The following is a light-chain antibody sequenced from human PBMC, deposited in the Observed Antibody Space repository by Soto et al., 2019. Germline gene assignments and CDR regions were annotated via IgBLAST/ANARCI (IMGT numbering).Light chain of an antibody. CDR1: QSLSNR. CDR2: DAS. Sequence: DIQMTQSPSTLSASVGDRVTITCRASQSLSNRLAWYQQKPGKAPKVLIYDASSLESGVPSRFSGSGSGTDFILTISSPQPDDFATYYCQYYAAVWTFGQGTKVEIK. V-gene: IGKV1-5*01. J-gene: IGKJ1*01. CDR3: QYYAAVWT.